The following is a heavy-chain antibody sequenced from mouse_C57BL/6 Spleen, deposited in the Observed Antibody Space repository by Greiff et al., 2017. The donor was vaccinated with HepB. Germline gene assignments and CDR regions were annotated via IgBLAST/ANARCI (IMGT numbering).Heavy chain of an antibody. CDR1: GYTFTDYY. Sequence: QVQLQQSGAELVRPGASVKLSCKASGYTFTDYYINWVKQRPGQGLEWIARIYPGSGNTYYNEKFKGKATLTAEKSSSTAYMQLSSLTSEDSAVYFCARWNWVEDYWGQGTTLTVSS. J-gene: IGHJ2*01. CDR2: IYPGSGNT. D-gene: IGHD4-1*01. V-gene: IGHV1-76*01. CDR3: ARWNWVEDY.